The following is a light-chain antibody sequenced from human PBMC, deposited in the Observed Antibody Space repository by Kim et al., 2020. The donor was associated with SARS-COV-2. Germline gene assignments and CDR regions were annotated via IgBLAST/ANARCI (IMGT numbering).Light chain of an antibody. CDR1: QAITTY. J-gene: IGKJ2*01. CDR3: QQTSRIPDN. V-gene: IGKV1-39*01. Sequence: DIQTTQSPSSLSASLGDRVTITCRTSQAITTYLDWYQQKPGKAPKPLIYASSSLQSGVPSRFNGSGSGTDFTLTISSLQPEDFATYYCQQTSRIPDNFGQGTKLEI. CDR2: ASS.